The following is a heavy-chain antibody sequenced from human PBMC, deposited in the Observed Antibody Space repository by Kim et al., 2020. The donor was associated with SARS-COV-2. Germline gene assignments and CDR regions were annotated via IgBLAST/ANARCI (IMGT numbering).Heavy chain of an antibody. CDR3: ARWVIFQGFDP. V-gene: IGHV4-39*01. CDR2: T. D-gene: IGHD2-15*01. Sequence: TNYTPSLKSRVTISVDTSKNQFSLKLSSVTAADTAVYYCARWVIFQGFDPWGQGTLVTVSS. J-gene: IGHJ5*02.